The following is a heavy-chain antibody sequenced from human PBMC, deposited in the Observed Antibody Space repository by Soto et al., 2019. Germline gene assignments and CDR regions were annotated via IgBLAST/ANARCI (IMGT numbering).Heavy chain of an antibody. D-gene: IGHD1-1*01. Sequence: QVQLVESGGGVVQPGRSLRLSCAASGFTFSSYGMHWVRQAPGKGLEWVAVISDDGSNKYYADSVKGRFTIYRDNSKNTLYLQMNSLRAEDPAVYYCAKDRVVKALGPYLDAYYYYYGMDVWGQGTTVTVSS. CDR2: ISDDGSNK. J-gene: IGHJ6*02. CDR3: AKDRVVKALGPYLDAYYYYYGMDV. V-gene: IGHV3-30*18. CDR1: GFTFSSYG.